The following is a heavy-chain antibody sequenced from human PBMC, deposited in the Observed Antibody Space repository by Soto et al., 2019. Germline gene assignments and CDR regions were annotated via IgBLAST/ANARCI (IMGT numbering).Heavy chain of an antibody. CDR3: ARQKLQGYGESGAFDI. J-gene: IGHJ3*02. D-gene: IGHD3-10*01. CDR2: IYYSGST. Sequence: QVQLQESGPGLVKPSETLSLTCTVSGGSISSYYWSWIRQPPGPGLEWIGYIYYSGSTNYNPSPKSRVTIAVDTAKNQFSLKLSSGTAADAAVYDCARQKLQGYGESGAFDIWGQGTMVTVSS. CDR1: GGSISSYY. V-gene: IGHV4-59*08.